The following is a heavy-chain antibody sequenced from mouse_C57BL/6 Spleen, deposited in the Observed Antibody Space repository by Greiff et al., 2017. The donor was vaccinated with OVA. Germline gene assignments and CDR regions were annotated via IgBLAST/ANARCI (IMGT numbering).Heavy chain of an antibody. Sequence: DVQLQESGPGMVKPSQSLSLTCTVPGYSITSGYDWPWIRPFPGNKLEWMGYISYSGSTNYNTSLKSRISITHDTPKNQYFLKVKSVTTEDTATDYCARGTPHWYFDVWGTGTTVTVSS. CDR3: ARGTPHWYFDV. CDR2: ISYSGST. CDR1: GYSITSGYD. V-gene: IGHV3-1*01. J-gene: IGHJ1*03.